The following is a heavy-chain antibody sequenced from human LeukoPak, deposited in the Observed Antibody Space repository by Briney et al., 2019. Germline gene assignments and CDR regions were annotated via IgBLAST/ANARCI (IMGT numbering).Heavy chain of an antibody. CDR1: GGSFSGYY. Sequence: SETLSLTCAVYGGSFSGYYWSWIRQPPGKGLEWIGEINHSGSTNYNPSLKSRVTIPVDTSKNQFSLKLSSVTAADTAVYYCAGTGYSSFDYWGQGTLVTVSS. D-gene: IGHD2-21*01. J-gene: IGHJ4*02. V-gene: IGHV4-34*01. CDR3: AGTGYSSFDY. CDR2: INHSGST.